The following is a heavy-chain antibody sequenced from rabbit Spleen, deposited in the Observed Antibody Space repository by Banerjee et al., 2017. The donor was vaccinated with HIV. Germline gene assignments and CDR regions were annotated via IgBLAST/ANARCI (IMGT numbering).Heavy chain of an antibody. CDR3: ARGGGGNAYYL. Sequence: EQLEESGGGLVKPEGSLTLTCKASGVSLNDKDVMCWVRQAPGKGPEWIACIFAGSGNTYYASWVKGRFTISKTSSTTVTLQMTSLTAADTATYLCARGGGGNAYYLWGPGTLVTVS. V-gene: IGHV1S45*01. CDR1: GVSLNDKDV. D-gene: IGHD1-1*01. CDR2: IFAGSGNT. J-gene: IGHJ2*01.